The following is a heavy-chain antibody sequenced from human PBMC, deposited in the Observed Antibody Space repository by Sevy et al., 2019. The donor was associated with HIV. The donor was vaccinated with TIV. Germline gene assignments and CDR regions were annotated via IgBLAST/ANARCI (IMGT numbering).Heavy chain of an antibody. CDR3: ARGIAAAGEGGY. D-gene: IGHD6-13*01. CDR2: MNPNSGNT. Sequence: ASVKVSCKASGYTFTSYDINWVRQATGQGLEWMGWMNPNSGNTGYAQKFQGRVTMTRNTSISTAYMELSSLRSEDTAVYYCARGIAAAGEGGYWGQGTLVTVSS. CDR1: GYTFTSYD. V-gene: IGHV1-8*01. J-gene: IGHJ4*02.